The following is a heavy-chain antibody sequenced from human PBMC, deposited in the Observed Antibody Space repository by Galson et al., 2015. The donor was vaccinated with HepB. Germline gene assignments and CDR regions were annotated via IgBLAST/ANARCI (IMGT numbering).Heavy chain of an antibody. CDR1: DFTFNNAW. Sequence: SLRLSCAASDFTFNNAWMNWVRQAPGKGLEWVGRIKSKAYGGTTEYAASVKGRFTISRDDSKSIAYLQMNSLKTEDTAVYYCTRDREELLIYGYYFDYWGQGTLVTVSS. V-gene: IGHV3-15*07. J-gene: IGHJ4*02. CDR3: TRDREELLIYGYYFDY. D-gene: IGHD1-26*01. CDR2: IKSKAYGGTT.